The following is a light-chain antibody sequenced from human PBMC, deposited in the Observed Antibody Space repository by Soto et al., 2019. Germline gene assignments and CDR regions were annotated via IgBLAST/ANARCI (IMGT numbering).Light chain of an antibody. V-gene: IGKV1-12*01. J-gene: IGKJ4*01. CDR3: QQADIFQLT. CDR1: QPLGAW. Sequence: DIQMTQFPSSVSASVGDRVTITCRASQPLGAWLAWYQQKPGKAPKLLIYATSTLESGVPSRFRGHGSGTEFTLTIGSLQPEDFATYYCQQADIFQLTFGGGTRVEIK. CDR2: ATS.